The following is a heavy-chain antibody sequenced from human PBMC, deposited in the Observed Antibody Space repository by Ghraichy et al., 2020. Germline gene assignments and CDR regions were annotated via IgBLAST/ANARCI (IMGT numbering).Heavy chain of an antibody. V-gene: IGHV4-30-4*01. D-gene: IGHD5-18*01. CDR3: ARARGAVTPGANYFDP. J-gene: IGHJ5*02. CDR1: GDSIRSGDYY. CDR2: IYSSASA. Sequence: SETLSLTCIVSGDSIRSGDYYWSWIRQPPGKGLEWIGYIYSSASAYYNPSLRSRVTISVDGSKNQFSLELTSLTAADTAVYYCARARGAVTPGANYFDPWGQGTLVTVSA.